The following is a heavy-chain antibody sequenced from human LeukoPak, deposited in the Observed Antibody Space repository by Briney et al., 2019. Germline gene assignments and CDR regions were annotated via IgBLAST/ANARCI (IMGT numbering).Heavy chain of an antibody. CDR2: INSDGSST. D-gene: IGHD6-19*01. V-gene: IGHV3-74*01. CDR1: GFTFSSYW. CDR3: ARVRYSSGPYQP. J-gene: IGHJ4*02. Sequence: GGSLRLSCAASGFTFSSYWMHWVRQAPGKGLVWVSRINSDGSSTSYADSVKGRFTISRDNAKNTLYLQMNSLRAEDTAVYYCARVRYSSGPYQPWGQGTLVTVSS.